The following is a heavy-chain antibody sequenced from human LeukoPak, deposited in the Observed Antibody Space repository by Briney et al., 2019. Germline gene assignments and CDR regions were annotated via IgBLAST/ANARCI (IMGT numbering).Heavy chain of an antibody. D-gene: IGHD6-13*01. Sequence: ASVKVSCKAPGYTFTSYGISWVRQAPGQGLEWMGWISAYNGNTNYAQKLQGRVTMTTDTSTSTAYMELRSLRSDDTAVYYCARDGSRIAAAGRYYYYYMDVWGKGTTVTVSS. V-gene: IGHV1-18*01. J-gene: IGHJ6*03. CDR1: GYTFTSYG. CDR2: ISAYNGNT. CDR3: ARDGSRIAAAGRYYYYYMDV.